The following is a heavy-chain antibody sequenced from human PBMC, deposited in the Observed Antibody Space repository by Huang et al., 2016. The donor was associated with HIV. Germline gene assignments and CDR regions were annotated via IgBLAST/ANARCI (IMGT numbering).Heavy chain of an antibody. Sequence: QVQLVESGGGLVKPEGSLRLSCAASGFTFSDYYMAWILQAPGKGLELMSYSRNTGDTIDYADSVRDRFTIARDNAKKALSLQINSLRADDTAVYYCARGRYRLHPWGQGALVVVSS. CDR2: SRNTGDTI. D-gene: IGHD2-15*01. CDR3: ARGRYRLHP. J-gene: IGHJ5*02. CDR1: GFTFSDYY. V-gene: IGHV3-11*01.